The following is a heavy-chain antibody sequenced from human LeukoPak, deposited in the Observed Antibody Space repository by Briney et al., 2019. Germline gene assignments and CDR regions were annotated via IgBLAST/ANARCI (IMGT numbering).Heavy chain of an antibody. J-gene: IGHJ4*02. Sequence: GASVKVSCKASGYTFTSYGISWVRQAPGQGLEWMGWISPYNGNTNYAQKFQGRVTLTTDTSTSTAYMELSSLRSEDTAVYYCARDFGRFGELSIDYWGQGTLVTVSS. V-gene: IGHV1-18*01. CDR2: ISPYNGNT. CDR3: ARDFGRFGELSIDY. CDR1: GYTFTSYG. D-gene: IGHD3-10*01.